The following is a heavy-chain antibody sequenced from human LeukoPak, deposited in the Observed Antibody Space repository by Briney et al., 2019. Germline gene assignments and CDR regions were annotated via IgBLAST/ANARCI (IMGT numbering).Heavy chain of an antibody. V-gene: IGHV3-23*01. D-gene: IGHD3-22*01. J-gene: IGHJ1*01. Sequence: GGSLRLSCAPSGFTFTDFAMNWVRQAPGKGVEWVTGIGGGGTNTDYADSVTGRFTIPRDNSKNTLPLQMNRLTADDTAVYFCAKDARGYHRPIEHWGQGILVTVSS. CDR3: AKDARGYHRPIEH. CDR1: GFTFTDFA. CDR2: IGGGGTNT.